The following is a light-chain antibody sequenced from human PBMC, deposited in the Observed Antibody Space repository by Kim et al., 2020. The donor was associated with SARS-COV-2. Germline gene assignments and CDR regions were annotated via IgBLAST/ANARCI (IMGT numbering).Light chain of an antibody. Sequence: DIQMTQSPSSLSASVGARVTITCRASQDIKHYLAWFQQKPGKVPKSLIYAASSLRNGVPSKFSGSGSGTDFTLTISSLQPEDFATYYCQQYHSYPLTFGGGPIWRS. CDR3: QQYHSYPLT. CDR2: AAS. CDR1: QDIKHY. V-gene: IGKV1-16*02. J-gene: IGKJ4*01.